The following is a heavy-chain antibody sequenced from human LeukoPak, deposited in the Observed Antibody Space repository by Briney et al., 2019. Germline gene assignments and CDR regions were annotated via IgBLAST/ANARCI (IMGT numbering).Heavy chain of an antibody. D-gene: IGHD6-6*01. Sequence: GGSLRLSCAASEFTFSRYWMCWVRQAPGKGLEWVAFIRYDGSNKYYADSVKGRFTISRDNSKNSLYLQMNSLRAEDTAVYYCARDEYSSSSPNVNFDYWGQGTLVTVSS. CDR3: ARDEYSSSSPNVNFDY. CDR1: EFTFSRYW. CDR2: IRYDGSNK. V-gene: IGHV3-30*02. J-gene: IGHJ4*02.